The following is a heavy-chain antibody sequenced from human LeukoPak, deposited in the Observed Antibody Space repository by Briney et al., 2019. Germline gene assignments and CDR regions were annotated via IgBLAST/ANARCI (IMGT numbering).Heavy chain of an antibody. J-gene: IGHJ6*02. CDR1: GFTFSRFG. Sequence: GKSLRLSCAASGFTFSRFGIHWVRQAPGKGLQWVALISYDGSKTYYAASVKDRFTISRDNSKNTLYLQMNSLRTDDTAVYYCARDSQRWSLENFYAMDVWGQGATVSVSS. CDR3: ARDSQRWSLENFYAMDV. CDR2: ISYDGSKT. V-gene: IGHV3-30*03. D-gene: IGHD1-1*01.